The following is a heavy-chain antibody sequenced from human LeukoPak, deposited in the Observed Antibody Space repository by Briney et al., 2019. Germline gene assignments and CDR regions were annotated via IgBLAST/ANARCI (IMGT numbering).Heavy chain of an antibody. J-gene: IGHJ6*02. CDR2: IYYSGST. V-gene: IGHV4-59*08. Sequence: SETLSLTCTVSGGSISSYYWSWIRQPPGKGLEWIGSIYYSGSTNYNPSLKSRVTISVDTSQNQFSLKLTSVTAADTAVYYCAGGYYEYYYYYGMDVWGQGTTVTVSS. CDR1: GGSISSYY. D-gene: IGHD3-22*01. CDR3: AGGYYEYYYYYGMDV.